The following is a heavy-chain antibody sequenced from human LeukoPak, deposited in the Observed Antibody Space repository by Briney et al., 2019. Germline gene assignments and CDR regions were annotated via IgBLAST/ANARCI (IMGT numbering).Heavy chain of an antibody. D-gene: IGHD3-16*02. CDR1: GGSISSYY. CDR2: IYYSGST. CDR3: ARDRGMITFGGVIAPYDAFDI. V-gene: IGHV4-59*01. J-gene: IGHJ3*02. Sequence: SENPSPTFTVSGGSISSYYWGWIRQPPRKGPEWVGYIYYSGSTNYNPSLKSRVTISVDTSKNQFSLKLSSVTAADTAVYYCARDRGMITFGGVIAPYDAFDIWGQGTMVTVSS.